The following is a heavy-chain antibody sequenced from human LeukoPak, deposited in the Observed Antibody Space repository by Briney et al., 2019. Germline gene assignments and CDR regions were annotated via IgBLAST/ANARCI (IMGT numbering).Heavy chain of an antibody. CDR2: INPNSGGT. Sequence: ASVKVSCKASGYTFTGYYMHWVRQAPGQGLEWMGWINPNSGGTNYAQKFQGRVTMTRDTSISTAYMELRSLRSDDTAVYYCARDGAAAGKSWVYWGQGTLVTVSS. J-gene: IGHJ4*02. CDR3: ARDGAAAGKSWVY. V-gene: IGHV1-2*02. D-gene: IGHD6-13*01. CDR1: GYTFTGYY.